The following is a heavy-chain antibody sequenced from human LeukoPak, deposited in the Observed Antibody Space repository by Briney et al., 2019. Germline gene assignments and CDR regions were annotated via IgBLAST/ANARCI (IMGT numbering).Heavy chain of an antibody. D-gene: IGHD3-22*01. CDR2: INHSGST. CDR3: ARVGRYYDSSGPYDAFDI. J-gene: IGHJ3*02. Sequence: SETLSLTCAVYGGSFRGYYWSWIRQPPGKGLEWIGEINHSGSTNYNPSLKSRVTISVDTSKNQFSLKLSSVTAADTAVYYCARVGRYYDSSGPYDAFDIWGQGTMVTVSS. V-gene: IGHV4-34*01. CDR1: GGSFRGYY.